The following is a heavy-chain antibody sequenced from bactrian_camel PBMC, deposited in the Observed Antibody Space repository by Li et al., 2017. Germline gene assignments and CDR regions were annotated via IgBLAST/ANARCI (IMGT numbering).Heavy chain of an antibody. Sequence: VQLVESGGGSVQVGGSLSLSCAASGYTSGFWCMAWFRQAPGWEREVVAAIVPGTGSTNYADSVRGRFTISQDNARHTVYLDMNSLMPEDTAMYYCAATTPRPRSGWSRWWSDRNQYNCWGQGTQVTVS. CDR1: GYTSGFWC. CDR3: AATTPRPRSGWSRWWSDRNQYNC. CDR2: IVPGTGST. J-gene: IGHJ4*01. V-gene: IGHV3S53*01. D-gene: IGHD1*01.